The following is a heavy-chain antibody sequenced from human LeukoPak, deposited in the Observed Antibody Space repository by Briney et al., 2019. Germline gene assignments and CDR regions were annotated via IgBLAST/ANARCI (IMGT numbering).Heavy chain of an antibody. D-gene: IGHD1-26*01. CDR1: GGSISSYY. CDR2: IYYSGST. J-gene: IGHJ4*02. Sequence: KPSETLSLTCTVAGGSISSYYWNWIRQPPGNGLEWIGYIYYSGSTNYNPSLNSRVSISLHTPKNQFSLKLTSVTASDTAVDYCAREPSGRYPHFDYWGQGILVTVSS. V-gene: IGHV4-59*01. CDR3: AREPSGRYPHFDY.